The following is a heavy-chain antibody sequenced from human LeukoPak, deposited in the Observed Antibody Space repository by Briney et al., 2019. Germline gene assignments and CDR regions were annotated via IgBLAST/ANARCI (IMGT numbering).Heavy chain of an antibody. Sequence: SETLSLTCAVYGGSFSGYYWSWIRQPPGKGLEWIGEINHSGSTNYNPSLKSRVTISVDTSKNQFSLNLNSVTAADTAVYYCARAKGGSSWNDAFDIWGQGTMVTVSS. V-gene: IGHV4-34*01. CDR3: ARAKGGSSWNDAFDI. CDR1: GGSFSGYY. J-gene: IGHJ3*02. CDR2: INHSGST. D-gene: IGHD1-26*01.